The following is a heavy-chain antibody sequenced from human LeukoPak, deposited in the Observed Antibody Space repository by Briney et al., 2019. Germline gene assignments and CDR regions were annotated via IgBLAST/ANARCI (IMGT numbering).Heavy chain of an antibody. D-gene: IGHD6-13*01. Sequence: PGGSLRLSCAASGFTFSTYWMSWVRQAPGKGLEWVASIKEAGSEKTYVDSVKGRFTISRDNAKNSLYLQMNSLRAEDTAVYYCARPGTSWAFDYWGQGTLVTVSS. V-gene: IGHV3-7*03. J-gene: IGHJ4*02. CDR2: IKEAGSEK. CDR3: ARPGTSWAFDY. CDR1: GFTFSTYW.